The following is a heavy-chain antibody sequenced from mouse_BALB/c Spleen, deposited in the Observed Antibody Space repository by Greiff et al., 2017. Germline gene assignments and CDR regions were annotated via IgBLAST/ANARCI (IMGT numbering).Heavy chain of an antibody. Sequence: EVHLVESGGGLVQPGGSRKLSCAASGFTFSSFGMHWVRQAPEKGLEWVAYISSGSSTIYYADTVKGRFTISRDNPKNTLFLQMTSLRSEDTAMYYCTRDRGPGWGQGTTLTVSS. CDR2: ISSGSSTI. V-gene: IGHV5-17*02. CDR1: GFTFSSFG. J-gene: IGHJ2*01. CDR3: TRDRGPG.